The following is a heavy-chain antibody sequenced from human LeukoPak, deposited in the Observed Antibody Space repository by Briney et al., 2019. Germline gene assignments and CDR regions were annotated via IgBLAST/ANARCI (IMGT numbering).Heavy chain of an antibody. Sequence: GGSLRLSCAASGFTFDDYAMHWVRQAPGKGREWVSGIRWNSGSIGYADSVKGRFTISRDNAKNSLYLQMNSLRAEDTALYYCAKDTVDSSSSGYYYMDVWGKGPAVTVSS. CDR3: AKDTVDSSSSGYYYMDV. D-gene: IGHD6-6*01. CDR1: GFTFDDYA. CDR2: IRWNSGSI. J-gene: IGHJ6*03. V-gene: IGHV3-9*01.